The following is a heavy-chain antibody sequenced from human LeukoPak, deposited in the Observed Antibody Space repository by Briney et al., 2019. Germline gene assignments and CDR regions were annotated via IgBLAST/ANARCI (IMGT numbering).Heavy chain of an antibody. CDR2: INHSGIT. D-gene: IGHD2-15*01. CDR3: ARAVIVVAAATQRNWFDP. V-gene: IGHV4-34*01. J-gene: IGHJ5*02. Sequence: SETLSLTCAVYVRSFSGYYWTWIRHTPGEGLECIVEINHSGITDYNPSLRSRVTISVDTSKNQFSLKLSSVTAADTAIYYCARAVIVVAAATQRNWFDPWGQGTLVTVSS. CDR1: VRSFSGYY.